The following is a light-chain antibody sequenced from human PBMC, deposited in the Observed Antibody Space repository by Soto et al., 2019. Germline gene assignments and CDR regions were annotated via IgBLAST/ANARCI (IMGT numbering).Light chain of an antibody. CDR1: QSVSSY. J-gene: IGKJ5*01. CDR3: QQRSNWPQIT. CDR2: AAF. V-gene: IGKV3-11*01. Sequence: EIVVTQSPATLSLSPGERATLSCRARQSVSSYLAWYQQKPGQAPRLLIYAAFNRATDIPARFSGSGSGADFTLTISSLEPEDFAVYYCQQRSNWPQITFGQGTRLEIK.